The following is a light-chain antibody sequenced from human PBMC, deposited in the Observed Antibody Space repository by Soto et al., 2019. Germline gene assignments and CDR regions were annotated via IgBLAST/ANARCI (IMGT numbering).Light chain of an antibody. V-gene: IGKV3-15*01. CDR3: QQSNNWPFT. CDR1: QSVSNN. CDR2: GAS. Sequence: EIVMAQSPATLSVSPGERATLSCRASQSVSNNLAWYQQKPGQAPRLLIYGASTRATGIPVRFSGSGSGTEFTLTIGSLQSEDVAVYYCQQSNNWPFTFGQGTKLEIK. J-gene: IGKJ2*01.